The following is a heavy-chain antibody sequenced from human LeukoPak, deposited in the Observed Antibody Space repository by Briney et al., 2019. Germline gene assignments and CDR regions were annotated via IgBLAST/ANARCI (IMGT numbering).Heavy chain of an antibody. CDR3: ARAAQPGGDIQWLDP. Sequence: QPGGSLRLACAASGFTFSRYLLHWVRQAPGKGLEWLAVISFDGSITYYADSVKGRFTIYRDNSKNTVNLHMSSLRDEDTALYYCARAAQPGGDIQWLDPLGRGILVTVSS. CDR2: ISFDGSIT. J-gene: IGHJ5*02. D-gene: IGHD2-15*01. V-gene: IGHV3-30*04. CDR1: GFTFSRYL.